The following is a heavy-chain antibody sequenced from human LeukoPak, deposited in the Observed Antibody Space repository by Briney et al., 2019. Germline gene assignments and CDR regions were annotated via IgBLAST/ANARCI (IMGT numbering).Heavy chain of an antibody. CDR3: ARRGGSYSYYYMDV. CDR2: IYHSGST. Sequence: SETLSLTCAVSGYSISSGYYWGWIRQPPGKGLEWIGSIYHSGSTYYNPSLKSRVTISVDTSKNQFSLKLSSVTAADMAVYYCARRGGSYSYYYMDVWGKGTTVTVSS. V-gene: IGHV4-38-2*01. J-gene: IGHJ6*03. CDR1: GYSISSGYY. D-gene: IGHD1-26*01.